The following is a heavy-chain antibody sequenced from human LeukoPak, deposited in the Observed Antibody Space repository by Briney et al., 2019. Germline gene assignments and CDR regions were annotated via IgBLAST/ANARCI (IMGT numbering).Heavy chain of an antibody. CDR3: ARDSGSGGSYFNLLVYYYGMDV. V-gene: IGHV6-1*01. CDR2: TYYRSTWYN. CDR1: GDSVSSNSAA. Sequence: SQTLSLTCAISGDSVSSNSAAWNWIRQSPSRGLEWLGRTYYRSTWYNDYAVSVKSRITINPDTSKNQFSLQLISVTPEDTAVYYCARDSGSGGSYFNLLVYYYGMDVWGQGTTVTVSS. D-gene: IGHD1-26*01. J-gene: IGHJ6*02.